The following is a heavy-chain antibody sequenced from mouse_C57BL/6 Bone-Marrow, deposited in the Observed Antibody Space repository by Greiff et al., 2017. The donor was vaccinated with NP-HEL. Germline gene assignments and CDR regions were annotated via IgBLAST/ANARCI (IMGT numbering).Heavy chain of an antibody. J-gene: IGHJ1*03. D-gene: IGHD1-1*01. V-gene: IGHV1-81*01. CDR2: IYPRSGNT. Sequence: QVHVKQSGAELARPGASVKLSCKASGYTFTSYGISWVKQRTGQGLEWIGEIYPRSGNTYYNEKFKGKATLTADKSSSTAYMELRSLTSEDSAVYFCARYYGSSPYWYFDVWGTGTTVTVSS. CDR1: GYTFTSYG. CDR3: ARYYGSSPYWYFDV.